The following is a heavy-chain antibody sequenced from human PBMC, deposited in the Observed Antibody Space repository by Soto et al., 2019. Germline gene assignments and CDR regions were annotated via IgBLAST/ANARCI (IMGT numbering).Heavy chain of an antibody. V-gene: IGHV1-24*01. Sequence: ASVKVSCKVSGYTLTELSMHWVRQAPGKGLEWMGGFDHEDGETIYAQKFQGRVTMTEDTSKDTAYMELSSLRSEDTAVYYCATVHANYYDSSGYLYSDYWGQGNMVTVCS. J-gene: IGHJ4*02. CDR3: ATVHANYYDSSGYLYSDY. CDR2: FDHEDGET. CDR1: GYTLTELS. D-gene: IGHD3-22*01.